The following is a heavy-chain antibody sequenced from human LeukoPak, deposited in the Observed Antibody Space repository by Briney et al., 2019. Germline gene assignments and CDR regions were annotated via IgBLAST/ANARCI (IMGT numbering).Heavy chain of an antibody. CDR3: ARGYLGHCSSTSCYNFLH. CDR1: GFTFSSSS. J-gene: IGHJ4*02. Sequence: GGSLRLSCAASGFTFSSSSKNGVRQAPGKGLVWVSRINSDGRSTSYADSLKGRFTISRDNAKNTLALQMNMPRAEDKAGFYCARGYLGHCSSTSCYNFLHWGQGALVTVSS. D-gene: IGHD2-2*02. CDR2: INSDGRST. V-gene: IGHV3-74*01.